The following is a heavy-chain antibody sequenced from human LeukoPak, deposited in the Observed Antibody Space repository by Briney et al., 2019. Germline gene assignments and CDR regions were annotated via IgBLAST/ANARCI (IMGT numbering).Heavy chain of an antibody. V-gene: IGHV1-69*13. Sequence: SVKVSCKASGGTFSSYAISWVRQAPGQGLEWMGGIIPIFGTANYAQKFQGRVTITADESTSTAYMELSSLRSEDTAVYYCARGYNRNHNWFDPWGQGTLVTVSS. CDR3: ARGYNRNHNWFDP. CDR1: GGTFSSYA. J-gene: IGHJ5*02. D-gene: IGHD1-14*01. CDR2: IIPIFGTA.